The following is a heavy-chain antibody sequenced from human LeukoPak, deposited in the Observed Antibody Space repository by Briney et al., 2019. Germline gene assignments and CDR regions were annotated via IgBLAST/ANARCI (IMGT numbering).Heavy chain of an antibody. CDR2: IYSGGST. CDR1: GFTVSSNH. CDR3: ARDNSRHYFDY. J-gene: IGHJ4*02. V-gene: IGHV3-53*01. D-gene: IGHD6-25*01. Sequence: GASLRLSCAASGFTVSSNHMSWVRQAPGKGLEWVSVIYSGGSTYYADSVKGRFTISRDNSKNTLYLQMNSLRAEDTALYYCARDNSRHYFDYWGQGTLVTVSS.